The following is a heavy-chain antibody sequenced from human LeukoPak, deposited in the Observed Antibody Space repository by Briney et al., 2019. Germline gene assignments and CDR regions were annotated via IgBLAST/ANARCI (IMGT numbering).Heavy chain of an antibody. D-gene: IGHD6-13*01. V-gene: IGHV4-34*01. CDR1: GGSFSGYY. CDR3: ASQIPDPPKKLIAAAGTPLGTDY. J-gene: IGHJ4*02. Sequence: PSETLSLTCSVYGGSFSGYYWSWIRQPPGKGLEWIGEINHSGSTNYNPSLKSRVTISVDTSKNQFSLKLSSVTAAATAVYYCASQIPDPPKKLIAAAGTPLGTDYWGQGPLVTVSS. CDR2: INHSGST.